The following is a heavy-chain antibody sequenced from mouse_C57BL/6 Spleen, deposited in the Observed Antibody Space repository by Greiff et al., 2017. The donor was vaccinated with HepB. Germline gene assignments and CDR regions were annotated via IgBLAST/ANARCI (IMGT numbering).Heavy chain of an antibody. CDR1: GFNFTDYY. Sequence: EVKVVESGGGLVQPGGSLSLSCAASGFNFTDYYMSWVRQPPGKALEWWGFIRNKANGYTTEYSASVKGRFTISSDNSQCILYLQMNALRAEDSATYYCARDYYDVHAMDYWGQGTSVTVSS. D-gene: IGHD2-4*01. J-gene: IGHJ4*01. V-gene: IGHV7-3*01. CDR2: IRNKANGYTT. CDR3: ARDYYDVHAMDY.